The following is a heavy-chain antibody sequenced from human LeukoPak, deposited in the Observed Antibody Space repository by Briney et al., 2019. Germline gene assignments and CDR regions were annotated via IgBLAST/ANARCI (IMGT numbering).Heavy chain of an antibody. J-gene: IGHJ4*02. Sequence: GGSLRLSCAASQFTFSDYYMSWIRQAPGKGLEWVSYISSGATTIYYADSVKGRFTISRDNAKNSLYLQMNSLRAEDTAVYYCARVIVATSYYFDYWGQGTLVTVSS. CDR1: QFTFSDYY. D-gene: IGHD5-12*01. V-gene: IGHV3-11*01. CDR3: ARVIVATSYYFDY. CDR2: ISSGATTI.